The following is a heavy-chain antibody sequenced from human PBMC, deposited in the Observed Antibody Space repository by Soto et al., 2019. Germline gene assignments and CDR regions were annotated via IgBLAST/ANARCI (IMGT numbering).Heavy chain of an antibody. D-gene: IGHD3-10*01. J-gene: IGHJ5*02. CDR3: ARAGVENWLDP. CDR2: IWYDGSND. V-gene: IGHV3-33*01. Sequence: QVQLVESGGGVVQPGRSLRLSCEGSGFIFNKYGMHWVRQAPGKGLEWVAIIWYDGSNDFYADSVKGRFTISKDNSKNKVYLEMDSLRVEVTAIYYCARAGVENWLDPWGQGTLVTVSS. CDR1: GFIFNKYG.